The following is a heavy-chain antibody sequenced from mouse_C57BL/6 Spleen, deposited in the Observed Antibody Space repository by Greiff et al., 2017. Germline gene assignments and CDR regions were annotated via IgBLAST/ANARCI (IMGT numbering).Heavy chain of an antibody. CDR3: TRVGAWYFDF. CDR2: IYPGNRAT. CDR1: GYTFTSYW. V-gene: IGHV1-5*01. Sequence: VQLQQSGTVLARPGASVKMSCKTSGYTFTSYWMHWVKQRPGQGLEWRGAIYPGNRATSYNQKFKGKAKLTAVTSASTAYMELSSLTNEDSAVYYCTRVGAWYFDFWGTGTTVTVSS. J-gene: IGHJ1*03. D-gene: IGHD3-1*01.